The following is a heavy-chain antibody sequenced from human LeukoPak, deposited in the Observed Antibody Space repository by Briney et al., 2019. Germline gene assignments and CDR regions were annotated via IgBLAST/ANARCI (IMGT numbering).Heavy chain of an antibody. J-gene: IGHJ5*02. CDR1: GFTFDDYA. CDR2: ISWNSGSI. V-gene: IGHV3-9*01. CDR3: AKDISCSITSCSGA. Sequence: GGSLKLSCAAPGFTFDDYAMHWVRQAPGKGLEWFAGISWNSGSIGYAGSVEGRFTISRDNAKNSLYLQMNSLRAQDTASYYCAKDISCSITSCSGAWGPGTLVTVSP. D-gene: IGHD2-2*01.